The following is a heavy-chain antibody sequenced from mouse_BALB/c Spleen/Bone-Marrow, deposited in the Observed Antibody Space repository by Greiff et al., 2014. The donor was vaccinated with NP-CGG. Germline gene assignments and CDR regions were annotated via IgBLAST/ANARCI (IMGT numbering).Heavy chain of an antibody. CDR3: ARNVGNPYAMDY. Sequence: EVKLEESGGGLVQPGGSLKLSCAASGFTLSSYTMSWVRQTPEKRLEWVAYITSGGGSTYYPDTVKGRFTISRDNAKKTLCLQMSSLKSEDTAMYYCARNVGNPYAMDYWGQGTSVTVSS. J-gene: IGHJ4*01. CDR1: GFTLSSYT. CDR2: ITSGGGST. V-gene: IGHV5-12-2*01. D-gene: IGHD3-1*01.